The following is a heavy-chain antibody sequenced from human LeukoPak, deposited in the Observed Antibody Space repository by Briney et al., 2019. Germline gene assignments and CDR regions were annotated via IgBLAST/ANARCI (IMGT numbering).Heavy chain of an antibody. D-gene: IGHD3-22*01. J-gene: IGHJ4*02. CDR3: ASSYSSGPTPPY. CDR1: GFTFSSYG. V-gene: IGHV3-33*08. Sequence: GGSLRLSCAASGFTFSSYGMHWVRQAPGKGLEWVAVIWYDGSNKYYADSVKGRFTISRDNSKNTLYPQMNSLRAEDTAVYYCASSYSSGPTPPYWGQGTLVTVSS. CDR2: IWYDGSNK.